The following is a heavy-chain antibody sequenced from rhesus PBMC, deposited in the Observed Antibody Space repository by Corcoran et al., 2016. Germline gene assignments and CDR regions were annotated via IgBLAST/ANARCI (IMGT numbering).Heavy chain of an antibody. CDR1: GGSISSNY. J-gene: IGHJ3*01. CDR2: ISGSGGNT. D-gene: IGHD4-4*01. CDR3: ARGVDYSSSPKGAFDF. V-gene: IGHV4-173*01. Sequence: QLQLQESGPGLVKPSETLSLSCAVSGGSISSNYWSWIRQSPRTGLEWIGRISGSGGNTDYNPSLKSRVTISTDTSENQLSLKVTSVTAADTAVYYCARGVDYSSSPKGAFDFWGQGLRVTVSS.